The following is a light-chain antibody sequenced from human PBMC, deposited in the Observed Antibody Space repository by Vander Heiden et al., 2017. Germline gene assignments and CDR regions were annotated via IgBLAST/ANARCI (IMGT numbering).Light chain of an antibody. V-gene: IGLV2-11*01. CDR2: DVT. CDR3: CSYAGSYTWV. CDR1: SSDVGGYNY. J-gene: IGLJ3*02. Sequence: QSALTPPRSVSGSPGQSVTISCTGTSSDVGGYNYVSWYQQHPGKAPKLMIYDVTKRPSGVPDHFSGSKSGNTASLTISGLQAEDEADYYCCSYAGSYTWVFGGGTKLTVL.